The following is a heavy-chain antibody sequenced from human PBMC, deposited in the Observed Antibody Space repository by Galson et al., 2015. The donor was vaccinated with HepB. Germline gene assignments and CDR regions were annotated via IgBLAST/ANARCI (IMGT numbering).Heavy chain of an antibody. CDR3: ASIFLYGDYPYYFDY. J-gene: IGHJ4*02. CDR2: IYYSGST. V-gene: IGHV4-59*01. Sequence: TLSLTCTVSGGSISSYYWSWIRQPPGKGLEWIGYIYYSGSTNYNPSLKSRVTISVDTSKNQFSLKLSSVTAADTAVYYCASIFLYGDYPYYFDYWGQGTLVTVSS. D-gene: IGHD4-17*01. CDR1: GGSISSYY.